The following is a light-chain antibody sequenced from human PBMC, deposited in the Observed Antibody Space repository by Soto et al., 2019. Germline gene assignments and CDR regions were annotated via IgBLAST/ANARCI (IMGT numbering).Light chain of an antibody. CDR1: QSVGSF. V-gene: IGKV3-11*01. CDR2: DAS. CDR3: QQRSNWPPLT. Sequence: EIVLTQSPATLSLSPGERATLSCRASQSVGSFLAWYQQKPGQAPRLLIYDASNRASGIPARFSGSGSGTDFSLTISILEPEDFAVYYCQQRSNWPPLTFGQGTRLEIK. J-gene: IGKJ5*01.